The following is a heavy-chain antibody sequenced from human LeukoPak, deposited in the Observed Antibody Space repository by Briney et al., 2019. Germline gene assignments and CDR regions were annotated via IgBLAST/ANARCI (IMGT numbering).Heavy chain of an antibody. Sequence: LSGGSLRLSCAASGFTFSDFYMSWVRQAPGKGLEWVANINKDGSEEKYVDSVKGRFTISRDNAKNSLYLQMSSLRAADTAVYYCARWPHCQDFWGRGTRVTVSS. CDR2: INKDGSEE. CDR3: ARWPHCQDF. J-gene: IGHJ4*02. V-gene: IGHV3-7*03. CDR1: GFTFSDFY.